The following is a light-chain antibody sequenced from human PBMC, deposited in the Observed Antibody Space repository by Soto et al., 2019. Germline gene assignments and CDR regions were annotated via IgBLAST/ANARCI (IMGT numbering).Light chain of an antibody. J-gene: IGLJ1*01. V-gene: IGLV2-11*01. CDR3: CSYAGGPYV. CDR2: DVS. Sequence: QSVLTQPRSVSGSPGQSVAISCTGTSSDVGGYNYVSWYQQHPGKAPKVMIYDVSKRPSGVPDRFSGSKSGNTASLTISGLQAEDEADYYCCSYAGGPYVFGTGIKVTVL. CDR1: SSDVGGYNY.